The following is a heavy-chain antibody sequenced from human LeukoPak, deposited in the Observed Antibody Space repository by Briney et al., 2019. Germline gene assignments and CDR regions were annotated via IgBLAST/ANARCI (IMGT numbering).Heavy chain of an antibody. CDR1: GFTFSSYA. D-gene: IGHD3-10*01. CDR3: AKAGGEGWFGELLTYYFDY. Sequence: GGSLRLSCAASGFTFSSYAMSWVRQAPGKGLEWVSAISGSGGSTYYADSVKGRFTISRDNSKNTLYLQMNSLRAEDTAVYYCAKAGGEGWFGELLTYYFDYWGQGTLVTVSS. CDR2: ISGSGGST. J-gene: IGHJ4*02. V-gene: IGHV3-23*01.